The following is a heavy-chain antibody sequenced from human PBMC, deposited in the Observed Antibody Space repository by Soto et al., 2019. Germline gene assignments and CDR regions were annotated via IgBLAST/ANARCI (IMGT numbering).Heavy chain of an antibody. CDR2: IYPGDSDT. Sequence: GESLKISCKGSGYSFTSYWIGWVRQMPGKGLEWMGIIYPGDSDTRYSPSFQGQVTISADKSISTAYLQWSSLKASDTAMYYCATIFKEEGIAVAGTGADYWGQGTLVTVSS. J-gene: IGHJ4*02. D-gene: IGHD6-19*01. CDR1: GYSFTSYW. CDR3: ATIFKEEGIAVAGTGADY. V-gene: IGHV5-51*01.